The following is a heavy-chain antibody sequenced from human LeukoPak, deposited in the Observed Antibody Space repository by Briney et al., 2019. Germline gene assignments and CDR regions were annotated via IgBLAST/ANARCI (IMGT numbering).Heavy chain of an antibody. CDR2: ISGGGGST. J-gene: IGHJ4*02. V-gene: IGHV3-23*01. D-gene: IGHD3-9*01. CDR1: GFTFSSYA. Sequence: GGSLRLSCAASGFTFSSYAMSWVRQAPGKGLEWVSAISGGGGSTYYADSVKGRFTISRDNSKNTLYLQMNSLRAEDTAVYYCAKDVPSYYDILTGYRTHFDYWGQGTLVTVSS. CDR3: AKDVPSYYDILTGYRTHFDY.